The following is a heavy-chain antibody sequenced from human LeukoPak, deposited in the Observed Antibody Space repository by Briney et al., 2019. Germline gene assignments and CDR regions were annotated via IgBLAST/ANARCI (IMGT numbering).Heavy chain of an antibody. Sequence: GGSLRLSCAASGFTFSSYAMHWVRQAPGKGLEWVAVISYDGSNKYYADSVKGRFTISRDNSKNTLYLQMNSLRAEDTAVYYCARGEAVAGTEFDYWGQGTLVTVSS. CDR2: ISYDGSNK. CDR3: ARGEAVAGTEFDY. V-gene: IGHV3-30-3*01. D-gene: IGHD6-19*01. J-gene: IGHJ4*02. CDR1: GFTFSSYA.